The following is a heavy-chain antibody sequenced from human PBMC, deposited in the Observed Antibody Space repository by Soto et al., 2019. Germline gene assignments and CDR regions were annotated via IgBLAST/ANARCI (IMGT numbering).Heavy chain of an antibody. CDR1: GGSISSSSYY. Sequence: PSETLSLTCTVSGGSISSSSYYWGWIRQPPGKGLEWIGSIYYSWSTYYNPSLKSRVTISVDTSKNQFSLKLSSVTAADTAVYYCARHLANDYSNYPYYYYYHMDAWGKGTTATVPS. D-gene: IGHD4-4*01. CDR2: IYYSWST. J-gene: IGHJ6*03. V-gene: IGHV4-39*01. CDR3: ARHLANDYSNYPYYYYYHMDA.